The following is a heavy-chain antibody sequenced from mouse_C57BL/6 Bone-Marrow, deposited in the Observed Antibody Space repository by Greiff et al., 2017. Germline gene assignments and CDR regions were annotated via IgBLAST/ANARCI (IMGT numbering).Heavy chain of an antibody. V-gene: IGHV1-19*01. D-gene: IGHD2-5*01. CDR3: ARRTYYSNYGYAMDY. Sequence: VQLQQSGPVLVKPGASVKMSCKASGYTFTDYYMNWVKQSHGKSLEWIGVINPYNGGTSYNQKFKGKATLTVDKSSSTAYMELNSLTSEDSAVYYCARRTYYSNYGYAMDYWGQGTSVTVSS. CDR1: GYTFTDYY. CDR2: INPYNGGT. J-gene: IGHJ4*01.